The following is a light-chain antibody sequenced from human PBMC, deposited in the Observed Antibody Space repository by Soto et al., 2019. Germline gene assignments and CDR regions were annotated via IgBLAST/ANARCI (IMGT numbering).Light chain of an antibody. J-gene: IGKJ4*01. V-gene: IGKV1-13*02. Sequence: AIQLTQSPSFLSASVGDRVIITCRASQGINSAFAWYQQKSGKTPKLLIYDASSLESGVPSRFSGSGSGTDFTLTISSLQPEDFATYYCQQFHSYPLTFGGGTKVMIK. CDR1: QGINSA. CDR2: DAS. CDR3: QQFHSYPLT.